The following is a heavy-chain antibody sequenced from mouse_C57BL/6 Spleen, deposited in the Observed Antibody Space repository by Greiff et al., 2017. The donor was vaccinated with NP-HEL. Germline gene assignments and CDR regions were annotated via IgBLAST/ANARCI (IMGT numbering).Heavy chain of an antibody. CDR1: GFNIKDDY. Sequence: EVQLQESGAELVRPGASVKLSCTASGFNIKDDYMHWVKQRPEQGLEWIGWIDPENGDTEYASKFQGKATIPADTASNTAYLQLSSLTSEDTAVYYCTTRGGSRYFDVWGTGTTVTVSS. J-gene: IGHJ1*03. V-gene: IGHV14-4*01. CDR3: TTRGGSRYFDV. D-gene: IGHD1-1*01. CDR2: IDPENGDT.